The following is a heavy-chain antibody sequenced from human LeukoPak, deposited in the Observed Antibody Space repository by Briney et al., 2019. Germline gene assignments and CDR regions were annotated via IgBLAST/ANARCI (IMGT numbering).Heavy chain of an antibody. Sequence: PGGSLRLSCAASGFTFSSYWMSWVRQAPGKGLEWVANIKQDGSEKYYVDSVKGRFTISRDNAKNSLYLQMNSLRAEDTAVYYCAKAGSHYYDSSGYHQFDYWGQGTLVTVSS. D-gene: IGHD3-22*01. CDR2: IKQDGSEK. CDR1: GFTFSSYW. CDR3: AKAGSHYYDSSGYHQFDY. V-gene: IGHV3-7*03. J-gene: IGHJ4*02.